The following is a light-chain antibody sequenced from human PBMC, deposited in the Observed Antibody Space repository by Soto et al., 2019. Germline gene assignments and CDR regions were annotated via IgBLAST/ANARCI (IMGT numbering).Light chain of an antibody. V-gene: IGKV3-20*01. CDR2: DAS. Sequence: EIVLTQSPGTLSSSPGERATLSCRASRSVSSSYLAWYQHKPGQAHGLLIYDASSRATGNPDRCSDSGSGTDFTLTISRLEHEDFAVYYCQQYGSSPAWTFGQGTKVEIK. CDR1: RSVSSSY. J-gene: IGKJ1*01. CDR3: QQYGSSPAWT.